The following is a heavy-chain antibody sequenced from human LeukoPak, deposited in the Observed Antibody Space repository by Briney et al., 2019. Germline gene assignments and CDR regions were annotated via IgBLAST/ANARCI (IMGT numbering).Heavy chain of an antibody. Sequence: QSGGSLRLSCAASGFNFSTYAMTWVRQVPGQGLEWVSGLSARGATTFYADSVKGRFTISRDNFKNTVSLQMNRLRADDTAVYYCARGGVGATLDWFAPWGQGTLVTVSS. D-gene: IGHD1-26*01. CDR2: LSARGATT. CDR3: ARGGVGATLDWFAP. J-gene: IGHJ5*02. CDR1: GFNFSTYA. V-gene: IGHV3-23*01.